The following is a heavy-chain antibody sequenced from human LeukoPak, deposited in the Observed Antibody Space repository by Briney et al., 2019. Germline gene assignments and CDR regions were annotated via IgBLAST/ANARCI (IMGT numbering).Heavy chain of an antibody. J-gene: IGHJ4*02. CDR3: ARVDRLPGGVDY. D-gene: IGHD2-15*01. Sequence: PGGSLRLSCAASGFTFSTYWMHWVRQAPGKGLVWVSRISSDGTSISYADSVKGRFTISRDNAKNTLYLQMNTLRADDTALYYCARVDRLPGGVDYWGQGTLVTVSS. CDR2: ISSDGTSI. CDR1: GFTFSTYW. V-gene: IGHV3-74*01.